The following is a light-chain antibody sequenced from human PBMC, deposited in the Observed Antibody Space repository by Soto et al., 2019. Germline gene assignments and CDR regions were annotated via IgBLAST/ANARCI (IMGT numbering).Light chain of an antibody. CDR2: KAS. Sequence: AIRMTTSPSSLSASTGDRVTITGRASQGISSYLAWYPQKPGKAPKLLIYKASSLESGVPSRFSGSGSGTEFTLTISSLQPDDFATYYCHQYNSWTCGQGTQVEIK. J-gene: IGKJ1*01. V-gene: IGKV1-8*01. CDR1: QGISSY. CDR3: HQYNSWT.